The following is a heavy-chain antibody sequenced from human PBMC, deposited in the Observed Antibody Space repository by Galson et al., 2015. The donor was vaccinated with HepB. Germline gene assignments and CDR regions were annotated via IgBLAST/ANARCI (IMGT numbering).Heavy chain of an antibody. CDR2: ISGSGSDT. D-gene: IGHD5-12*01. CDR3: AKQWGSGYDPYFDY. CDR1: GFTFSSYA. V-gene: IGHV3-23*01. Sequence: SLRLSCAASGFTFSSYAMSWVRQAPGKGLEWVSSISGSGSDTYYADSVKGRFTISRDNSKNTLYLQMNSLRVEDTAVYYCAKQWGSGYDPYFDYWGQGTLVTVSS. J-gene: IGHJ4*02.